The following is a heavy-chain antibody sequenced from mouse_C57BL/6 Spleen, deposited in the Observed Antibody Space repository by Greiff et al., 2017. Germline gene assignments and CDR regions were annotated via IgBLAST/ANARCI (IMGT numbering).Heavy chain of an antibody. CDR1: GYTFTSYG. CDR2: IYPRSGNT. CDR3: ARYYGSSYWYFDV. Sequence: VHLLQSGAELARPGASVKLSCKASGYTFTSYGISWVKQRTGQGLEWIGEIYPRSGNTYYNEKFKGKATLTADKSSSTAYMELRSLTSEDSAVYVCARYYGSSYWYFDVWGTGTTVTVSS. V-gene: IGHV1-81*01. D-gene: IGHD1-1*01. J-gene: IGHJ1*03.